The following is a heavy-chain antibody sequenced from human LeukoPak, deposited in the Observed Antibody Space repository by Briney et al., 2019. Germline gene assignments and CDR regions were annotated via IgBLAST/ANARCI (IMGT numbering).Heavy chain of an antibody. CDR3: ARYPFYGDSWYFDL. J-gene: IGHJ2*01. D-gene: IGHD4-17*01. CDR2: IYYSGST. Sequence: SQTLSLNCTVSGGSISSGGYYWSCIRQHPGKGLEWIGYIYYSGSTYYNPSLKSRVTISVDTSKNQFSLKLSSVTAADTAVYYCARYPFYGDSWYFDLWGRGTLVTVSS. CDR1: GGSISSGGYY. V-gene: IGHV4-31*03.